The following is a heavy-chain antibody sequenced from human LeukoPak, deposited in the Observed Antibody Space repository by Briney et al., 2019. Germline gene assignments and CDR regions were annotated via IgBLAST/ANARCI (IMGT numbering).Heavy chain of an antibody. CDR2: MYSGGAT. D-gene: IGHD4-23*01. CDR1: GLTCSSNY. V-gene: IGHV3-66*01. J-gene: IGHJ4*02. Sequence: GGSLRLSCAASGLTCSSNYMSWVRQAPGKGLEWVSVMYSGGATYYADSVKGRFTISRDNSKNTLYLQMNSLRVEDTDVYYCSRRPDYGGTPTCDSRGQGTVVTVSS. CDR3: SRRPDYGGTPTCDS.